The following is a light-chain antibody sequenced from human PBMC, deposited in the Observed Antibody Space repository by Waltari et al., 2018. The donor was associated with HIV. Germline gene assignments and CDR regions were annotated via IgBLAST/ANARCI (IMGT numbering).Light chain of an antibody. CDR3: GTWDTSLGAGV. CDR2: DND. V-gene: IGLV1-51*01. CDR1: SSKFGNDF. J-gene: IGLJ3*02. Sequence: QSVLTQPPSVSAAPGQKVTISCSQTSSKFGNDFCAWYQPLPGAAPKLLIYDNDKRPSGISDRFSGSKSGTSATLVITGLQTGDEADYYCGTWDTSLGAGVFGGGTKLTVL.